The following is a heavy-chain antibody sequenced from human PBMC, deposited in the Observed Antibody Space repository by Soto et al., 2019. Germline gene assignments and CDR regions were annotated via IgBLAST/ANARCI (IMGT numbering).Heavy chain of an antibody. J-gene: IGHJ6*02. CDR3: ARGQYSSGGYVRNYGMDV. CDR2: INHSGST. CDR1: GGSFRGYY. D-gene: IGHD6-19*01. Sequence: QVQLQQWGAGLLKPSETLSLTCAVYGGSFRGYYWSWIRQPPVKGLEWIGEINHSGSTNYNPSLKRRVARSVDTSKNPFSLKLSSVNAADTAVYYCARGQYSSGGYVRNYGMDVWGQGTTVTVSS. V-gene: IGHV4-34*01.